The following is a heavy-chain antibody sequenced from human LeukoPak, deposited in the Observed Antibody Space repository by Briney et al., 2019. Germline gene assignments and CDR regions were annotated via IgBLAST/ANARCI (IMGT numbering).Heavy chain of an antibody. CDR1: GYSLSDLS. CDR2: FNPEHTET. J-gene: IGHJ5*02. CDR3: AQQKAGYSGRPSWFDP. D-gene: IGHD5-12*01. Sequence: APVKVSCKVSGYSLSDLSLQWVRQAPGQGLGWRGGFNPEHTETTYSQKFQGRVTLTEDTSTDTAYMELSSLRSEDTAMYFCAQQKAGYSGRPSWFDPWGQGALVTVPS. V-gene: IGHV1-24*01.